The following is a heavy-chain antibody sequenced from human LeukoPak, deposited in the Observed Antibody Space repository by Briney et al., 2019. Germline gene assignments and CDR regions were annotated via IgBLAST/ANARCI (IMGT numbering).Heavy chain of an antibody. CDR3: ATVNVLRYFDWPYYLDY. CDR1: GYTFTGYY. D-gene: IGHD3-9*01. CDR2: INPNSGGT. Sequence: ASVKVSCKASGYTFTGYYMHWVRQAPGQGLEWMGWINPNSGGTNYAQKFQGRVTMTRDTSISTAYMELSRLRSDDTAVYYCATVNVLRYFDWPYYLDYWGQGTLVTVSS. J-gene: IGHJ4*02. V-gene: IGHV1-2*02.